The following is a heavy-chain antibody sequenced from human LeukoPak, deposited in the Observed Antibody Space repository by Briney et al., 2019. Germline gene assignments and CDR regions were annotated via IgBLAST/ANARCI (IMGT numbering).Heavy chain of an antibody. Sequence: PGGSLRLSCAASGFTFSNYWMHWVRQAPGKGLVWVSCINSDGSTTSYADSVKGRFTISRDNAKNTLYLQMNTLRAEDKAVYYCARSDWFDPWGQGTVVTVSS. V-gene: IGHV3-74*01. CDR3: ARSDWFDP. J-gene: IGHJ5*02. CDR1: GFTFSNYW. CDR2: INSDGSTT.